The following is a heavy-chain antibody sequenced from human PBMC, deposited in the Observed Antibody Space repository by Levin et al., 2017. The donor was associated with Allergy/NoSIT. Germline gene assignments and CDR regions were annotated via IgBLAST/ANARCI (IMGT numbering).Heavy chain of an antibody. V-gene: IGHV3-30-3*01. J-gene: IGHJ2*01. CDR2: ISYDGSNK. CDR3: ARGAGHGSGRAWYFDR. Sequence: GGSLRLSCAASGFTFSSYAMHWVRQAPGKGLEWVAVISYDGSNKYYADSVKGRFTISRDNSKNTLYLQMNSLRAEDTAVYYCARGAGHGSGRAWYFDRWGRGTLVTVSS. D-gene: IGHD3-10*01. CDR1: GFTFSSYA.